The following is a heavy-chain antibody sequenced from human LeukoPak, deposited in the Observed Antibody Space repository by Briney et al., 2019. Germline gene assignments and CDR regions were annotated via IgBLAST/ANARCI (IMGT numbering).Heavy chain of an antibody. D-gene: IGHD1-26*01. Sequence: SETLSLTCTVSGVSISSSSYYWGWIRPPPGKGLEWIGSIYYSGSTYYNPSLKSRVTISVDTSKSQFSLKLSSVTAADTAVYYCASGRGSYYAYWGQGTLVTVSS. CDR1: GVSISSSSYY. J-gene: IGHJ4*02. CDR3: ASGRGSYYAY. CDR2: IYYSGST. V-gene: IGHV4-39*01.